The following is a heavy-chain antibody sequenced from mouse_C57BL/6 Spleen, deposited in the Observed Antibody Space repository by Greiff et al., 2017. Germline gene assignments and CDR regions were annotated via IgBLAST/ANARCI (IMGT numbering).Heavy chain of an antibody. CDR3: ARPLTGTRYAMYY. D-gene: IGHD4-1*01. CDR2: ISYDGSN. V-gene: IGHV3-6*01. Sequence: EVQLQESGPGLVKPSQSLSLTCSVTGYSITSGYYWNWIRQFPGNKLEWMGYISYDGSNNYNPSLKNRISITRDTSKNQFFLKLNSVTTEDTATYYCARPLTGTRYAMYYWGQGTSVTVSS. CDR1: GYSITSGYY. J-gene: IGHJ4*01.